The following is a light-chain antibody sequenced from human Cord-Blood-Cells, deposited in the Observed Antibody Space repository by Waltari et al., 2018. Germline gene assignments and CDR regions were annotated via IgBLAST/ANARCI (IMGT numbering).Light chain of an antibody. V-gene: IGLV2-14*01. J-gene: IGLJ3*02. CDR2: DVS. CDR1: SSDVGGYNY. Sequence: QSALTQSASVSGSPGQSITIPCPGTSSDVGGYNYVPWYQQHPGKAPKLMIYDVSKRPSGVSNRFSGSKSGNTASLTISGLQAEDEADYYCSSYTSSSTWVFGGGTKLTVL. CDR3: SSYTSSSTWV.